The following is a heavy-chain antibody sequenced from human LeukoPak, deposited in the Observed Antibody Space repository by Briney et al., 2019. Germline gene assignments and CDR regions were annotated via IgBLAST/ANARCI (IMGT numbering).Heavy chain of an antibody. D-gene: IGHD6-19*01. CDR3: ARGLEQWLGYYMDV. J-gene: IGHJ6*03. CDR1: GFTFSSYA. V-gene: IGHV3-23*01. CDR2: ISGSGGST. Sequence: GGSLRLSCAASGFTFSSYAMSWVRQAPGKGLEWVSAISGSGGSTYYADSVKGRFTISRDNSKNTLYLQMNSLRAEDTAVYYCARGLEQWLGYYMDVWGKGTTVTVSS.